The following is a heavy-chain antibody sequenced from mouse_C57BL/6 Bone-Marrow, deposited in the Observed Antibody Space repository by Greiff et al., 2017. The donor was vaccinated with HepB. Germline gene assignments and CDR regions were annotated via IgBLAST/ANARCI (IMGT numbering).Heavy chain of an antibody. D-gene: IGHD2-10*01. CDR2: IYPSDSET. J-gene: IGHJ2*01. V-gene: IGHV1-61*01. CDR3: AASYYGRGYFDY. CDR1: GYTFTSYW. Sequence: QVQLQQPGAELVRPGSSVKLSCKASGYTFTSYWMDWVKQRPGQGLEWIGNIYPSDSETHYNQKFKDKATLTVDKSSSTAYMQLSSLTSEDSAVYYCAASYYGRGYFDYWGQGTTLTVSS.